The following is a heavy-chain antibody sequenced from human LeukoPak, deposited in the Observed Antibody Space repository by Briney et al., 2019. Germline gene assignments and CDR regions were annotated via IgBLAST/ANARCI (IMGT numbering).Heavy chain of an antibody. V-gene: IGHV1-18*01. CDR1: GYTFTSYG. J-gene: IGHJ4*02. CDR2: ISAYNGNT. D-gene: IGHD3-22*01. CDR3: ARGFPPRRQYDSSGYYSYYFDY. Sequence: ASVKVSCKTSGYTFTSYGISWVRQAPGQGLEWMGWISAYNGNTHSAQKLQGRVTMTTDTSTSTAYMELRSLRSDDTAVYYCARGFPPRRQYDSSGYYSYYFDYWGQGTLVAVSS.